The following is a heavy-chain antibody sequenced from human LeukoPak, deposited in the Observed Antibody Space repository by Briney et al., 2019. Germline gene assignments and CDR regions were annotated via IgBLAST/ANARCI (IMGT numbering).Heavy chain of an antibody. CDR1: GFSFNIYG. CDR3: VRDPYEAY. J-gene: IGHJ4*02. D-gene: IGHD5-12*01. V-gene: IGHV3-33*01. CDR2: IWYDGSNK. Sequence: GGSLRLSCAASGFSFNIYGMHWVRQAPGKGLEWVAVIWYDGSNKFYADSVKGRFTTSRDNFKNTVFLQMSSLRAEDTAMYYCVRDPYEAYWGQGTLVTVSS.